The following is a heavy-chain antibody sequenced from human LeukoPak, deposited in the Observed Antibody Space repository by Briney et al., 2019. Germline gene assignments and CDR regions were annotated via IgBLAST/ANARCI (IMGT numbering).Heavy chain of an antibody. Sequence: PGGSLRLSCAASGFTFSHYGMHWVRQAPGKGLGWVAVIWHDGSNEYYADSVKGQFTISRDNSKNTLYLQMNSLRAEDTAVYYCARGRGGDYGGNSGHFDYWGQGTLVTVSS. V-gene: IGHV3-33*01. J-gene: IGHJ4*02. CDR1: GFTFSHYG. CDR2: IWHDGSNE. D-gene: IGHD4-23*01. CDR3: ARGRGGDYGGNSGHFDY.